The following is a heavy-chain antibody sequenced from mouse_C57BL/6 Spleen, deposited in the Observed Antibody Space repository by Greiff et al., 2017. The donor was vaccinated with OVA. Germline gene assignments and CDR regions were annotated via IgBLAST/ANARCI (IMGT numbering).Heavy chain of an antibody. D-gene: IGHD2-2*01. J-gene: IGHJ4*01. CDR1: GYTFTSYW. CDR2: IDPSDSET. V-gene: IGHV1-52*01. CDR3: AREDGYDYAMDY. Sequence: QVQLQQPGAELVRPGSSVKLSCKASGYTFTSYWMHWVKQRPIQGLEWIGNIDPSDSETHYNQKFKGKATLTVDTSSSTAYMQLSSLTSEDSAVYYCAREDGYDYAMDYWGQGTSVTVSS.